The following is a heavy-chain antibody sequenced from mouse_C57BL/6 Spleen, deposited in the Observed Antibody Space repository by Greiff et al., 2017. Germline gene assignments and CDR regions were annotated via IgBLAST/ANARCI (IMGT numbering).Heavy chain of an antibody. V-gene: IGHV1-52*01. D-gene: IGHD1-1*01. CDR3: ARGGSTTPRFDY. J-gene: IGHJ2*01. CDR1: GYTFTSYW. Sequence: VQLQQPGAELVRPGSSVKLSCKASGYTFTSYWMHWVKQRPIQGLEWIGNIDPSDSETNYNQKFKDKATLTVDKSSSPAYMQLSSLTSEDSAVYYCARGGSTTPRFDYWGQGTTLTVSS. CDR2: IDPSDSET.